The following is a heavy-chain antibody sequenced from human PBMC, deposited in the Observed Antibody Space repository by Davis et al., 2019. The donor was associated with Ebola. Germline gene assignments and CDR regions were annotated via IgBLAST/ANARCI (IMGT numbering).Heavy chain of an antibody. J-gene: IGHJ5*02. CDR2: INHSGST. CDR3: ARTPSSSWNNWFEP. Sequence: MPSETLSLTCAVYGGSFSGYYWSWIRQPPGKGLEWIGEINHSGSTNYNPSLKSRVTISVDTSKNQFSLKLSSVTAADTAVYYCARTPSSSWNNWFEPWGQGTLVTVSS. CDR1: GGSFSGYY. D-gene: IGHD6-13*01. V-gene: IGHV4-34*01.